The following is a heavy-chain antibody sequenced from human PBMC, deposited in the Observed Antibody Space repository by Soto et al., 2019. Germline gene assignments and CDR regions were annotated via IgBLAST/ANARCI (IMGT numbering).Heavy chain of an antibody. Sequence: PGESLKISCKGSGYSFTSYWISWVRQMPGKGLEWMGRIDPSDSYTNYSPSFQGHVTISADKSISTAYLQWSSLKASDTAMYYCARRGYSGYDTYYYYGMDVWGQGTTVTVSS. CDR1: GYSFTSYW. CDR2: IDPSDSYT. J-gene: IGHJ6*02. V-gene: IGHV5-10-1*01. D-gene: IGHD5-12*01. CDR3: ARRGYSGYDTYYYYGMDV.